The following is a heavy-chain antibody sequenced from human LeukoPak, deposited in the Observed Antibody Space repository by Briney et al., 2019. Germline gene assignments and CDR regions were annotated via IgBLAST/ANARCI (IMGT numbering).Heavy chain of an antibody. D-gene: IGHD6-13*01. CDR3: AKDLLTSSSGLLDY. CDR2: IRYDGSNK. Sequence: GGSLRLSCAASGFTFSSYGMHWVRQAPGKGLEWVAFIRYDGSNKYYADSVKGRFTISRDNSKNTLYLQMNSLRAEDTAVYYCAKDLLTSSSGLLDYWGQGTLVIVSS. V-gene: IGHV3-30*02. J-gene: IGHJ4*02. CDR1: GFTFSSYG.